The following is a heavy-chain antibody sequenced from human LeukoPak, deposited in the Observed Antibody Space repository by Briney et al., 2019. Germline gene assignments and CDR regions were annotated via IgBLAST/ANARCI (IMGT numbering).Heavy chain of an antibody. CDR3: ARRRRGTRNWFDP. CDR1: GGSFSGYY. D-gene: IGHD3-10*01. V-gene: IGHV4-34*01. CDR2: INHSGST. Sequence: SETLSLTCAVYGGSFSGYYWSWIRQPPGKGLEWIGEINHSGSTNYNPSLKSRVTISVDTSKNQFSLKLSSVTAADTAVYYCARRRRGTRNWFDPWGQGTLVTVSS. J-gene: IGHJ5*02.